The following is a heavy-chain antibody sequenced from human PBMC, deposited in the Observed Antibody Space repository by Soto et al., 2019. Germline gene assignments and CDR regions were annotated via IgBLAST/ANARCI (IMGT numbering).Heavy chain of an antibody. Sequence: PGGSLRLSCGASGFTFSSYGMRWFRQAPGKGLEWVAVISYDGSNKYYADSVKGRFTISRDNSKNTLYLQMNSLRAEDTAVYYCAKDEVEAGRFDYWGQGTLVTVSS. D-gene: IGHD2-15*01. V-gene: IGHV3-30*18. J-gene: IGHJ4*02. CDR2: ISYDGSNK. CDR3: AKDEVEAGRFDY. CDR1: GFTFSSYG.